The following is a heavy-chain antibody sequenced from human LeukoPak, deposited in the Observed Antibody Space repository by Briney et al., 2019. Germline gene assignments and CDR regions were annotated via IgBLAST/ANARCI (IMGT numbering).Heavy chain of an antibody. Sequence: GGSLRLSCAASGFTFSSYWMSWVRQAPGKGLEWVANIKQDGSEKYYVDSVKGRFTISRDNSKNTLYLQMNSLRAEDTAVYYCAKDPRFGATVTVDYWGQGTLVTVSS. CDR3: AKDPRFGATVTVDY. CDR2: IKQDGSEK. V-gene: IGHV3-7*03. D-gene: IGHD4-17*01. CDR1: GFTFSSYW. J-gene: IGHJ4*02.